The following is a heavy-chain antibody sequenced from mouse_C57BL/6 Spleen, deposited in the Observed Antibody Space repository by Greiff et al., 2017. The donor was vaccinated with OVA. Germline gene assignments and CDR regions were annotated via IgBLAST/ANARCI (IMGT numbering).Heavy chain of an antibody. D-gene: IGHD2-1*01. CDR2: IDPSDSET. CDR3: AIYGNYRCYFDY. J-gene: IGHJ2*01. V-gene: IGHV1-52*01. Sequence: QVQLQQSGAELVRPGSSVKLSCKASGYTFTSYWMHWVKQRPIQGLEWIGNIDPSDSETHYNQKFKDKATLTVDKSSSTAYMQLSSLTSEDSAVYYCAIYGNYRCYFDYWGQGTTLTVSS. CDR1: GYTFTSYW.